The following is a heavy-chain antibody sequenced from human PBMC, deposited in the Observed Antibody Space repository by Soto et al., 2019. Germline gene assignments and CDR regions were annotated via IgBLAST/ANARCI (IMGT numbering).Heavy chain of an antibody. J-gene: IGHJ4*02. CDR2: IYYSGST. D-gene: IGHD3-3*01. Sequence: SETLSLTCTVSGGSISSGGYYWSWIRQHPGKGLEWIGYIYYSGSTYYNPSLKSRVTISVDTSKNQFSLKLSSVTAADTAVYYXXSPXPSNDFWSGYYTKPIEAEEYYFDYWGQGTLVTVSS. CDR3: XSPXPSNDFWSGYYTKPIEAEEYYFDY. V-gene: IGHV4-31*03. CDR1: GGSISSGGYY.